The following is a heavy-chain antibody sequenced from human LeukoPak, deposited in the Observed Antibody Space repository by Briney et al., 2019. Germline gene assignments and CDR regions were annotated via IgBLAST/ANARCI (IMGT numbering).Heavy chain of an antibody. Sequence: ASVKVSCKASGYTFTSYYMHWVRQAPGQGLEWMGIINPSGGSTSYAQKFQGRVTMTRDTSTSTVYMELSSLTSEDTAVYYCARKTGAAGGFDHWGQGTLVTVSS. CDR3: ARKTGAAGGFDH. D-gene: IGHD6-13*01. J-gene: IGHJ4*01. CDR2: INPSGGST. V-gene: IGHV1-46*01. CDR1: GYTFTSYY.